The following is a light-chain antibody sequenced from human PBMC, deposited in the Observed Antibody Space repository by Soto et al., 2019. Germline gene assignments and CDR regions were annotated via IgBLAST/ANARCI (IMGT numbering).Light chain of an antibody. V-gene: IGKV3-11*01. Sequence: EIVLTQSPATLSLSPGERATLSCRASQSVDSYLAWYQQKPGQAPRLLIYDASNRTPGIPARFSGSGSETGFTLTISSLEPEDFAVYYCQQRRSWPITFGQGTRLEIK. CDR1: QSVDSY. CDR2: DAS. CDR3: QQRRSWPIT. J-gene: IGKJ5*01.